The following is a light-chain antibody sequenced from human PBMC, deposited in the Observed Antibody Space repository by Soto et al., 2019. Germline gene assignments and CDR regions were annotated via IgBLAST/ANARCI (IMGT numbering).Light chain of an antibody. Sequence: SVFTQAPGTRYLSPGERATLSCGASQSVSSSYLAWYQQKPGQAPRLLIYGASSRATGIPDRFSVSGSGTDFTLTISRMEPEDFAVDDCQQYGSSRTFSQGTKVDIK. CDR3: QQYGSSRT. CDR1: QSVSSSY. CDR2: GAS. J-gene: IGKJ1*01. V-gene: IGKV3-20*01.